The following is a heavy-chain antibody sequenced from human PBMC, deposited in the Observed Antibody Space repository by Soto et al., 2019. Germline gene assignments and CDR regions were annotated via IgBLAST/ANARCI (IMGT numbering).Heavy chain of an antibody. J-gene: IGHJ4*02. V-gene: IGHV3-23*01. CDR2: FRTGGDDGTT. CDR1: GFTFSSYS. D-gene: IGHD3-10*01. CDR3: AKKVNSGPGSQYFDY. Sequence: GGSLRLSCAASGFTFSSYSMSCVRQAPGKGLEWVSGFRTGGDDGTTYYADSVKGRFTISRDNSKNTLFLQMNSLRAEDTAIYYCAKKVNSGPGSQYFDYWGQGTLVTVSS.